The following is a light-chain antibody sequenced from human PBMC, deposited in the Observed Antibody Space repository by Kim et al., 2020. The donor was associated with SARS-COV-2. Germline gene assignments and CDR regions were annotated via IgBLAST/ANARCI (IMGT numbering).Light chain of an antibody. J-gene: IGLJ1*01. V-gene: IGLV2-14*03. CDR1: TSDVGGYNF. CDR3: SSHTSSDTLV. Sequence: GQSITISCTGTTSDVGGYNFVSWYQQHPGKAPKLMIYDVSNRPSGVSNRFSGSKSGNTASLTISGLQGEDEADYFCSSHTSSDTLVFGTGTQVTVL. CDR2: DVS.